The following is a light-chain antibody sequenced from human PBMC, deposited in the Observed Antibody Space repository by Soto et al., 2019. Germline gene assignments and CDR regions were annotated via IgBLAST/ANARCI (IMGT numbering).Light chain of an antibody. Sequence: EVVMTQSPATLSLSPGEGATLSCRASQTISTNLAWYQQKPGQAPRLLIYDASTRATGIPARFSGSGSETEFTLTISSLQSEDFAVYYCQQYNKRPPWTFGRGTKVEIK. J-gene: IGKJ1*01. CDR1: QTISTN. CDR3: QQYNKRPPWT. CDR2: DAS. V-gene: IGKV3-15*01.